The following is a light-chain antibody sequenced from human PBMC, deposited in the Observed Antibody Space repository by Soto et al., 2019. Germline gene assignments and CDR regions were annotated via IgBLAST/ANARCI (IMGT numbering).Light chain of an antibody. CDR2: GAS. V-gene: IGKV3-20*01. CDR1: QSVSRSY. Sequence: LTQPPRTLCLSPGRRATLSSTPIQSVSRSYLGWYQQKPGQAPRLRMYGASIRAAGVPHRFTGSRSGIEFTLTISRLEPEDSAVYYCQQYNKWPPITFGQGTRLEN. J-gene: IGKJ5*01. CDR3: QQYNKWPPIT.